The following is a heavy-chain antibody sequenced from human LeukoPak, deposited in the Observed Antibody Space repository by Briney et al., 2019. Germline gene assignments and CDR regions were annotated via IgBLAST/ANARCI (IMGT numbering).Heavy chain of an antibody. J-gene: IGHJ4*02. CDR2: TYYRSKWYN. CDR3: ARDLCTNGVCYDYYFDY. V-gene: IGHV6-1*01. Sequence: SQTLSLTCAISGDCVSSNSAAWNWIRQSPSRGLEWLGRTYYRSKWYNDYAVSVKSRITINPDTSKNQFSLQLNSVTPEDTAVYYCARDLCTNGVCYDYYFDYWGQGTLVTVSS. D-gene: IGHD2-8*01. CDR1: GDCVSSNSAA.